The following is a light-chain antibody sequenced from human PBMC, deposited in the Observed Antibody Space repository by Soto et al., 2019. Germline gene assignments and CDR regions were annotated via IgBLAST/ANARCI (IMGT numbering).Light chain of an antibody. Sequence: DIQMTQSPSSLSASGGDRIPITCLPSQGISNYLAWHQQKPGKVPKLLIYAASTLQSGVPSQFSGSGSGTDFYLTISSLQPEDVATYYCQKYNSAPRTCGQGTKVDIK. V-gene: IGKV1-27*01. CDR3: QKYNSAPRT. CDR1: QGISNY. CDR2: AAS. J-gene: IGKJ1*01.